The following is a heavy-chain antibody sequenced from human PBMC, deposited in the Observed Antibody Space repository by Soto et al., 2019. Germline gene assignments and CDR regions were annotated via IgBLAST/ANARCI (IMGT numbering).Heavy chain of an antibody. CDR2: ISYDGSNK. D-gene: IGHD1-26*01. CDR1: GLIFISYG. CDR3: AKDKIVGATNDAFDI. V-gene: IGHV3-30*18. J-gene: IGHJ3*02. Sequence: GGSLRLSCAASGLIFISYGIHWVLQAPGKGLEWVAAISYDGSNKYYKDSVKGRFTISRDNSKNTLYLQMNSLRAEDTAVYYCAKDKIVGATNDAFDIWGQGTMVTVXS.